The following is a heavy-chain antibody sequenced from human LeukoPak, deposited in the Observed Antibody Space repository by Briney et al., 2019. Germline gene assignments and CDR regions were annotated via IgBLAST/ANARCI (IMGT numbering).Heavy chain of an antibody. CDR2: IYYSGST. CDR1: GGSISSYY. CDR3: ARDPSYSRMVYYYYYMDV. V-gene: IGHV4-59*01. J-gene: IGHJ6*03. Sequence: PSETLSLTCTVSGGSISSYYWSWIRQPPGKGLEWIGYIYYSGSTNYNPSLKSRVTISVDTSKNQFSLKLSSVTAADTAVYYCARDPSYSRMVYYYYYMDVWGKGTTVTVSS. D-gene: IGHD3-10*01.